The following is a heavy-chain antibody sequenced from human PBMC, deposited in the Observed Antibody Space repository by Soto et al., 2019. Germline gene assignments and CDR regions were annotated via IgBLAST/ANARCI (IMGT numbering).Heavy chain of an antibody. V-gene: IGHV3-64*01. J-gene: IGHJ4*02. CDR1: GFTFSSYS. CDR2: INSNGGST. D-gene: IGHD5-12*01. CDR3: ARTSGYAFDY. Sequence: GGSLSLSCAASGFTFSSYSMHWVRQAPGKGLEYVSVINSNGGSTYYANSVKGRFTISRDNSKNTLYLQMGSLRAEDMAVYYCARTSGYAFDYWGQGTLVTVSS.